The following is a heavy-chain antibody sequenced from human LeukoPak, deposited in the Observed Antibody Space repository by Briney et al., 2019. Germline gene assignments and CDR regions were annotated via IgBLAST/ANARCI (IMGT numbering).Heavy chain of an antibody. CDR1: GGSFSGYY. CDR2: INHSGGT. J-gene: IGHJ4*02. Sequence: PSETLSLTCAVYGGSFSGYYWSWIRQPPGKGLEWIGEINHSGGTNYNPSLKSRVTISVDTSKNQFSLKLSSVTAADTAVYYCARSPLYGDYSIDYWGQGTLVTVSS. D-gene: IGHD4-17*01. V-gene: IGHV4-34*01. CDR3: ARSPLYGDYSIDY.